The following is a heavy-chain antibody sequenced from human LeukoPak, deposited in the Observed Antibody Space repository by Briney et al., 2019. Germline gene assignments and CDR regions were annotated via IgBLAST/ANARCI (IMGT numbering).Heavy chain of an antibody. CDR1: GYTFTSYA. CDR2: INAGNGNT. Sequence: GASVKVSCKASGYTFTSYAMHWVRQAPGKRLEWMGWINAGNGNTKYSQKFQGRVTITRDTSASTAYMELSSLRSEDTAVYYCARDWGFRGSSSFSHGMDVWGQGTTVTVSS. CDR3: ARDWGFRGSSSFSHGMDV. V-gene: IGHV1-3*01. J-gene: IGHJ6*02. D-gene: IGHD6-13*01.